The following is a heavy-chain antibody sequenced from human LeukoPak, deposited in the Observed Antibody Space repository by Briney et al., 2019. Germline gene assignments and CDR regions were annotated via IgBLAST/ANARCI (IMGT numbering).Heavy chain of an antibody. CDR3: AELGITMIGGV. V-gene: IGHV3-48*03. J-gene: IGHJ6*04. CDR2: ISSSGSTI. CDR1: GFTFSSYE. Sequence: GGSLGLSCAASGFTFSSYEMNWVRQAPGKGLEGVQYISSSGSTIYYADSVKGRFTISRDNAKNSLYLQMNSLRAEDTAVYYCAELGITMIGGVWGKGTTVTISS. D-gene: IGHD3-10*02.